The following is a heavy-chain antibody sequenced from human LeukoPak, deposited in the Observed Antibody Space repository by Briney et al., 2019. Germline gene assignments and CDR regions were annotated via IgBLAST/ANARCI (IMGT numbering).Heavy chain of an antibody. CDR3: AKWGGYDILTGYYVSDF. D-gene: IGHD3-9*01. Sequence: GGSLRLSCAASGSIFRNYAMSWVRQAPGKGQEGVSAITGSGDTTYYADSVKGRFTVSRDNSKNTLYVEMNTLRAEDTAVYYCAKWGGYDILTGYYVSDFWGQGTLVTVSS. CDR2: ITGSGDTT. J-gene: IGHJ4*02. CDR1: GSIFRNYA. V-gene: IGHV3-23*01.